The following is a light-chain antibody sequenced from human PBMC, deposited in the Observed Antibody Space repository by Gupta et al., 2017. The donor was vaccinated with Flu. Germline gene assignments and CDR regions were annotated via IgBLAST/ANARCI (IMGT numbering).Light chain of an antibody. CDR1: QSILYRRDDENY. J-gene: IGKJ1*01. CDR3: QQYYASLPT. CDR2: WAS. V-gene: IGKV4-1*01. Sequence: DILMTQYPDSLSGSLGERATINCKSSQSILYRRDDENYLAWYQQKPGQPPTLLIYWASTRESGVPTRFSGSGSGTDFTLALSSLQAEVVAVYYCQQYYASLPTFGQGTKVEIK.